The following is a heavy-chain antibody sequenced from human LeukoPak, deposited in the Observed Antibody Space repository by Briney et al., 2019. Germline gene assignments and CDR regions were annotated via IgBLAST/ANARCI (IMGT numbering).Heavy chain of an antibody. CDR2: IIPIFGTA. CDR1: GYTFTGYY. D-gene: IGHD4-17*01. Sequence: SVKVSCKASGYTFTGYYMHWVRQAPGQGLEWMGGIIPIFGTANYAQKFQGRVTITADESTSTAYMELSSLRSEDTAVYYCARGLWTVTTNENDYWGQGTLVTVSS. V-gene: IGHV1-69*13. J-gene: IGHJ4*02. CDR3: ARGLWTVTTNENDY.